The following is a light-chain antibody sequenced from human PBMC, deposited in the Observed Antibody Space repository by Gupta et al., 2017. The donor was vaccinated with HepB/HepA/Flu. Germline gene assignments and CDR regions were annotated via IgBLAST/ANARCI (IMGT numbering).Light chain of an antibody. J-gene: IGLJ2*01. CDR2: SNN. Sequence: QSVLNQTPSASGTPGQRVTISCSGSNSNIGRNAVNWYQQFPGTAPNLLVYSNNRRPSGVSDRFSGSKSGTSASLAISGLQSDHEADYYCAAWDDSLNGMVFGGGTKLTVL. CDR3: AAWDDSLNGMV. V-gene: IGLV1-44*01. CDR1: NSNIGRNA.